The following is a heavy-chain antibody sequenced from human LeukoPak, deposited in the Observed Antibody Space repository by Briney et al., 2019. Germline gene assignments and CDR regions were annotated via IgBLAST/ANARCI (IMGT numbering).Heavy chain of an antibody. CDR1: GGSISSRDYS. Sequence: PSETLFLTCAVSGGSISSRDYSWSWLRLPPGKGLEWIGSVYHGGTTYYNPSLKSRVTISEDRSKNQFSLKLSSVTAADTAMYFCARSPRNDYFDSWGQGTLVTVSS. CDR3: ARSPRNDYFDS. V-gene: IGHV4-30-2*01. CDR2: VYHGGTT. J-gene: IGHJ4*02.